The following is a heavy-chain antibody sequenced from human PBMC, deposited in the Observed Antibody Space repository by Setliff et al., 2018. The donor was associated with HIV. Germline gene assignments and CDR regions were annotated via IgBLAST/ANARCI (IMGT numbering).Heavy chain of an antibody. CDR1: GFTFSSYG. D-gene: IGHD2-8*01. Sequence: GGSLRLSCAASGFTFSSYGMNWVRQAPGKGLEWVSSISDSSSYIYYADSVKGRFTISRDNARNSLHLQMNGLRAEDTAVYYCARDGIDHNGYLDAFDIWGQGTMVTVSS. CDR2: ISDSSSYI. V-gene: IGHV3-21*01. CDR3: ARDGIDHNGYLDAFDI. J-gene: IGHJ3*02.